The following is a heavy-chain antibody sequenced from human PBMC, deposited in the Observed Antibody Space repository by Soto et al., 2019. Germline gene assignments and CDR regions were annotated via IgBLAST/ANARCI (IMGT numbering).Heavy chain of an antibody. CDR3: TRETVAGITGLDY. Sequence: GESLRRSCAASGFNVGAFAVNWVRQAPGKGLEWVSGISVSDAFIYYADSVRGRFSISRDASENILYLQMNSLRVDDTALYYCTRETVAGITGLDYWGPGTLVTVSS. V-gene: IGHV3-23*01. J-gene: IGHJ4*02. CDR1: GFNVGAFA. D-gene: IGHD1-20*01. CDR2: ISVSDAFI.